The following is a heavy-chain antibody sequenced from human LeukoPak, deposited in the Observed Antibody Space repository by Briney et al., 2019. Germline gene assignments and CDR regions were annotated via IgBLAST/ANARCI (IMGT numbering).Heavy chain of an antibody. CDR3: ARDSYPWA. CDR2: INPSAGST. J-gene: IGHJ5*02. Sequence: ASVKVSCKASGYTFTSYYMHWVRQAPGQGLEWVGIINPSAGSTSYAQKFQGRVTMTRDTSTSTVYMELSSLRADDTAVYYCARDSYPWAWGQGTLVTVSS. CDR1: GYTFTSYY. D-gene: IGHD3-16*02. V-gene: IGHV1-46*01.